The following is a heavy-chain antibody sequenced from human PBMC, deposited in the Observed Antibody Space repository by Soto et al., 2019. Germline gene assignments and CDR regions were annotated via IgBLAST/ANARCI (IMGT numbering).Heavy chain of an antibody. J-gene: IGHJ6*02. D-gene: IGHD3-3*01. Sequence: SETLSLTCTVSGGSISSNIYYRGWIRQPPGKGLEWIGSIYYSGSTYYNPSLKSRVTISVDTSKNQFSLKLSSVTAADTAVYYCASKLRFLEWLYYYGMDVWGQGTTVTVSS. CDR3: ASKLRFLEWLYYYGMDV. CDR1: GGSISSNIYY. CDR2: IYYSGST. V-gene: IGHV4-39*01.